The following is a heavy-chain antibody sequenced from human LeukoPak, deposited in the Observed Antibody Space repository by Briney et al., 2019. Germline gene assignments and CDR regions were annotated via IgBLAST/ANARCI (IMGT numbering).Heavy chain of an antibody. CDR3: ARLRYGYDFWSGYYTGVYYFDY. Sequence: PSETLSLTCTVSGGSISSYYWSWIRQPPGNGLEWIGYIYYSGSTNYNPSLKSRVTISVDTSKNQFSLKLSSVTAADTAVYYCARLRYGYDFWSGYYTGVYYFDYWGQGTLATVSS. CDR2: IYYSGST. CDR1: GGSISSYY. V-gene: IGHV4-59*01. D-gene: IGHD3-3*01. J-gene: IGHJ4*02.